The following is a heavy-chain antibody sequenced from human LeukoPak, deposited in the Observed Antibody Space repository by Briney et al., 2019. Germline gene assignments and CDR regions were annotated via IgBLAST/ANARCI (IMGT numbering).Heavy chain of an antibody. CDR2: ISSNGGST. V-gene: IGHV3-64*01. CDR3: ARGLRHSSSFTSFDY. Sequence: GGSLRLSCAASGFTSSSYAMHWVRQAPGKGLEYVSAISSNGGSTYYANSVKGRFTISRDNSKNTLYLQMCSLRAEDMAVYYCARGLRHSSSFTSFDYWGQGTLVTVSS. CDR1: GFTSSSYA. D-gene: IGHD6-6*01. J-gene: IGHJ4*02.